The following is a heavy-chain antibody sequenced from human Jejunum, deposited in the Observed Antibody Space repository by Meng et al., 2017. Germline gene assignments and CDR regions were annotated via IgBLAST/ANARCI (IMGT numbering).Heavy chain of an antibody. Sequence: GESLKISCAASGFTFSNHDMSWVRQAPGKGLEWVSDISGSGLTTYYADSVKGRFTISRDNSRDNSKNMLYLQMNSLRAEDTAVYYCAKASASYYVDYFDHWGQGTLVTVSS. D-gene: IGHD3-10*01. CDR2: ISGSGLTT. CDR3: AKASASYYVDYFDH. J-gene: IGHJ4*02. V-gene: IGHV3-23*01. CDR1: GFTFSNHD.